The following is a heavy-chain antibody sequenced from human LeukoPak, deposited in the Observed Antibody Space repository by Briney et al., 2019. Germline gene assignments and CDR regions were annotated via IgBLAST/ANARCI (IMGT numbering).Heavy chain of an antibody. J-gene: IGHJ3*02. CDR1: GYTFTYRY. D-gene: IGHD6-13*01. CDR2: ITPFNGNT. CDR3: ACEGRRSWGVRAFDI. Sequence: GASVKVSCKASGYTFTYRYLHWVRQAPGQALEWMGWITPFNGNTNYAQKFQDRVTITRDRSMSTAYMELSSLRSEDTAVYYCACEGRRSWGVRAFDIWGQGTMVTVS. V-gene: IGHV1-45*02.